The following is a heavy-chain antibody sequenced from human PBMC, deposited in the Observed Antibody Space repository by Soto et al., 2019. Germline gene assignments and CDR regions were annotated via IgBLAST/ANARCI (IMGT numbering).Heavy chain of an antibody. CDR3: ARDQKVGYDFWSGYAVDY. D-gene: IGHD3-3*01. CDR1: GFTFSDYS. CDR2: ISSSSSYI. V-gene: IGHV3-21*01. Sequence: GESLKISCAASGFTFSDYSMNWVRQAPGKGLEWVSSISSSSSYIYYAGSVKGRFTISRDNDKNSLYLQMNSLRAEDTAVYYCARDQKVGYDFWSGYAVDYWGQGTLVTVSS. J-gene: IGHJ4*02.